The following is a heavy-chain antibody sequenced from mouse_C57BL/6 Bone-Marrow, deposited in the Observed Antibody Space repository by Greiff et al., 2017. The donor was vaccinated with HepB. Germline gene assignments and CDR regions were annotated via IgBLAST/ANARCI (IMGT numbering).Heavy chain of an antibody. Sequence: VQLQQPGAELVKPGASVKLSCKASGYTFTSYWMQWVKQRPGQGLEWIGEIDPSDSYTNYNQKFKGKATLTVDTSSSTAYMQLSSLTSEDSAVYYCARSSYDYAWFAYWGQGTLVTVSA. CDR1: GYTFTSYW. D-gene: IGHD2-4*01. J-gene: IGHJ3*01. V-gene: IGHV1-50*01. CDR3: ARSSYDYAWFAY. CDR2: IDPSDSYT.